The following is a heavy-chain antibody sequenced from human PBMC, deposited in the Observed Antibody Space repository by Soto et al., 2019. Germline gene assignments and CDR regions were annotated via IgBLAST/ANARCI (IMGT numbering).Heavy chain of an antibody. D-gene: IGHD2-2*01. CDR3: TRSQGNQQPIYYSSLDV. V-gene: IGHV4-31*03. J-gene: IGHJ6*02. CDR2: IYYSGST. Sequence: QVQLQESGPVLVKPSQTLSLTCTVSGGSISSGGVYWTWIRQQPGKSLETIGYIYYSGSTYYNPSLTSRFTISEDTSKTQVALKLSSVTAADPAVYYCTRSQGNQQPIYYSSLDVWGQVTKVTVSS. CDR1: GGSISSGGVY.